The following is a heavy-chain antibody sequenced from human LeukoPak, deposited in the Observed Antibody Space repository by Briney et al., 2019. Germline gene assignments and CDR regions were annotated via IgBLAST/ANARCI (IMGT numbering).Heavy chain of an antibody. V-gene: IGHV3-21*01. J-gene: IGHJ4*02. Sequence: GGSLRLSCAASGFTFSSYSMNWVRQAPGKGLEWVSSISSSSSYIYYADSVKGRFTISRDNAKNSLYLQMNSLRAEDTAVYYCARGRFGESTHRPFDYWGQGTLVTVSS. D-gene: IGHD3-10*01. CDR1: GFTFSSYS. CDR2: ISSSSSYI. CDR3: ARGRFGESTHRPFDY.